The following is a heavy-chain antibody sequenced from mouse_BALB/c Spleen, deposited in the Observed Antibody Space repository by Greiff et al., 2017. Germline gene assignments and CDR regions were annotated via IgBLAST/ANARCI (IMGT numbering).Heavy chain of an antibody. D-gene: IGHD1-1*01. V-gene: IGHV5-4*02. CDR3: ARGDYYGSSYGFAY. Sequence: EVQLVESGGGLVKPGGSLKLSCAASGFTFSDYYMYWVRQTPEKRLEWVATISDGGSYTYYPDSVKGRFTISRDNAKNNLYLQMSSLKSEDTAMYYCARGDYYGSSYGFAYWGQGTLVTVSA. J-gene: IGHJ3*01. CDR1: GFTFSDYY. CDR2: ISDGGSYT.